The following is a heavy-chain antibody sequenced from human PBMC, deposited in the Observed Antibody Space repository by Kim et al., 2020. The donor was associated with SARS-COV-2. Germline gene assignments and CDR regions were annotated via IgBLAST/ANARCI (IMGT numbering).Heavy chain of an antibody. CDR2: IYYSGST. CDR1: GGSISSSSYY. D-gene: IGHD4-17*01. V-gene: IGHV4-39*07. Sequence: SETLSLTCTVSGGSISSSSYYWGWIRQPPGKGLEWIGSIYYSGSTYYNPSLKSRVTISVDTSKNQFSLKLSSVTAADTAVYYCASHDYGDYWFDPWGQGTLVTVSS. J-gene: IGHJ5*02. CDR3: ASHDYGDYWFDP.